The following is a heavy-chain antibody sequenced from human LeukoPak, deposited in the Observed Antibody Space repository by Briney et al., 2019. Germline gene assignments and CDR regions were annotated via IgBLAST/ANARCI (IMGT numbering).Heavy chain of an antibody. CDR3: ALPAPHYYYGMDV. D-gene: IGHD2-2*01. CDR1: GGSISSGGYY. CDR2: IYYSGST. J-gene: IGHJ6*02. V-gene: IGHV4-31*03. Sequence: SETLSLTCTVSGGSISSGGYYWSWIRQHPGKGLEWIGYIYYSGSTYYNPSLKSRVTISVDTSKNQFSLKLSSVTAADTAVYYCALPAPHYYYGMDVWGQGTTVTVSS.